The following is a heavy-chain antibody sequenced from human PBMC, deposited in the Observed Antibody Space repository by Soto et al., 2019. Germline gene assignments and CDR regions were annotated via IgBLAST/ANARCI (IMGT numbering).Heavy chain of an antibody. Sequence: QVQLVQSGAEVKKPGASVKVSCKASDYTFTSYGISWVRQAPGQGLEWMGWISAYNGNTNYAQKLQGRVIMTTDTSTSTAYMELRSLRSDDTAVYYCARESGWMPYYYYYGMDVWGQGTTVTVSS. V-gene: IGHV1-18*01. J-gene: IGHJ6*02. CDR1: DYTFTSYG. CDR3: ARESGWMPYYYYYGMDV. CDR2: ISAYNGNT. D-gene: IGHD6-19*01.